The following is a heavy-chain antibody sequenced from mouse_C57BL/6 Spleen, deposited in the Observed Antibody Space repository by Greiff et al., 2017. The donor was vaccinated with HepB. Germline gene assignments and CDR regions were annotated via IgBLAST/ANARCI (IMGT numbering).Heavy chain of an antibody. CDR1: GYTFTSYW. J-gene: IGHJ4*01. CDR3: ASWSGYGGRYYAMDD. D-gene: IGHD1-1*01. Sequence: VQLQESGAELVKPGASVKLSCKASGYTFTSYWMHWVKQRPGQGLEWIGMIHPNSGSTNYNEKFKSKATLTADKSSSTAYMQLNSLTSEDSAVYYCASWSGYGGRYYAMDDWGQGTSVTVSS. CDR2: IHPNSGST. V-gene: IGHV1-64*01.